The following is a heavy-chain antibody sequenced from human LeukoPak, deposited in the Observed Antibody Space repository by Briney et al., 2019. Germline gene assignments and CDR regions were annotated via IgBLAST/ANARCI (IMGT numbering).Heavy chain of an antibody. Sequence: ASVKVSCKASGYTFTGYYMHWVRQAPGQGLEWMGWINPNSGGTNYAQKFQGRVTMTRDTSISPAYMELSRLRSDDTAVYYCARFRGYCSSTSCYELDVWGQGTTVTVSS. D-gene: IGHD2-2*03. CDR3: ARFRGYCSSTSCYELDV. CDR2: INPNSGGT. CDR1: GYTFTGYY. J-gene: IGHJ6*02. V-gene: IGHV1-2*02.